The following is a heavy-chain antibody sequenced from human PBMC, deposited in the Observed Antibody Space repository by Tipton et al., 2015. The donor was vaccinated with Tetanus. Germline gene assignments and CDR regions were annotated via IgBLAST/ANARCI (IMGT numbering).Heavy chain of an antibody. D-gene: IGHD6-6*01. V-gene: IGHV3-23*01. CDR2: ISGSGGST. Sequence: SLRLSCAASGFTFSSYAMSWVRQAPGKGLEWVSAISGSGGSTYYADSVKGRFTISRDNSKNTLYLQMNSLRAEDTAVYYCAKDPGLDLDWDSSSSGWFDPWGQGTLVTVSS. CDR3: AKDPGLDLDWDSSSSGWFDP. J-gene: IGHJ5*02. CDR1: GFTFSSYA.